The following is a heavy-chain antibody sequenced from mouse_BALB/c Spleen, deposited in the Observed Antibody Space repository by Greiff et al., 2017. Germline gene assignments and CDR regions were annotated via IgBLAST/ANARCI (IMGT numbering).Heavy chain of an antibody. CDR2: ISSGSSTI. CDR3: ARSEDGYYYAMDY. CDR1: GFTFSSFG. V-gene: IGHV5-17*02. J-gene: IGHJ4*01. D-gene: IGHD2-3*01. Sequence: EVMLVESGGGLVQPGGSRKLSCAASGFTFSSFGMHWVRQAPEKGLEWVAYISSGSSTIYYADTVKGRFTISRDNPKNTLFLQMTSLRSEDTAMYYCARSEDGYYYAMDYWGQGTSVTVSS.